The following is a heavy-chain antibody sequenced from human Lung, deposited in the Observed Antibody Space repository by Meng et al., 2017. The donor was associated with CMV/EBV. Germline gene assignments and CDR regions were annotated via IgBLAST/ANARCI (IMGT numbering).Heavy chain of an antibody. D-gene: IGHD5-18*01. Sequence: FLTFGMSWVRLAPGQGLEWMGWIGGSKGNIEYAKKFQGRATMTRDTSTGTVYMELRNLTSDDTAVVYCARVAIEISGIQLLHGGMDVWGQGTTVTVSS. J-gene: IGHJ6*02. CDR1: FLTFG. CDR2: IGGSKGNI. V-gene: IGHV1-18*01. CDR3: ARVAIEISGIQLLHGGMDV.